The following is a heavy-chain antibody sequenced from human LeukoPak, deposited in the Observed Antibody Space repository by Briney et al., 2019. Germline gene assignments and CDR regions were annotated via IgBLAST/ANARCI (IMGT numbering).Heavy chain of an antibody. J-gene: IGHJ4*02. CDR3: ARDRDQLRYFDWSLDY. D-gene: IGHD3-9*01. V-gene: IGHV3-21*06. CDR1: GFTFSSYS. CDR2: ISSSSSYI. Sequence: GGSLRLSCAASGFTFSSYSMNWVRQAPGKGLEWVSSISSSSSYIYYADSVKGRFTISRDNAKNSLYLQMNSLRAEGTAVYYCARDRDQLRYFDWSLDYWGKGPRVTVSS.